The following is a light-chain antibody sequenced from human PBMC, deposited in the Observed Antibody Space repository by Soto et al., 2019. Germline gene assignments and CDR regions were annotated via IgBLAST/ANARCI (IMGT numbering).Light chain of an antibody. CDR2: KAS. CDR1: QSISTW. J-gene: IGKJ1*01. CDR3: QQYNSYPWT. Sequence: DIQMTQSPSTLSASVGDRVTITCRASQSISTWLAWYQQEPGKAPKLLIHKASSLQRGVPSRFSGSGSGTDFTLTISSLQPDDFATYYCQQYNSYPWTFGQGTKV. V-gene: IGKV1-5*03.